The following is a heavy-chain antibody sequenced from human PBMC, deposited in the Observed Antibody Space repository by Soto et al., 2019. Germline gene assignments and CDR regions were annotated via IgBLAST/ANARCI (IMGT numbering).Heavy chain of an antibody. Sequence: GGSLRLSCAASGFTFTNYAMTWARQAPGKGLEWVSSLLRSGSTTYYADSVKGRFTISSDISANSLYLQMDSLRAEDTAVYYCAKDAVSGDGIWLLDSWGQGTVVTVS. J-gene: IGHJ4*02. CDR3: AKDAVSGDGIWLLDS. D-gene: IGHD4-17*01. CDR2: LLRSGSTT. V-gene: IGHV3-23*01. CDR1: GFTFTNYA.